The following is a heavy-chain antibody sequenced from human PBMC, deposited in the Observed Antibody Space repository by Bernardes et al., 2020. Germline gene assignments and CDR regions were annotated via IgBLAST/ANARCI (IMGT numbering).Heavy chain of an antibody. CDR2: ISTSSSYI. Sequence: GGSLRLSCAASGFTFSSYSMNWVRQAPGKGLEWVSFISTSSSYIYYADSVKGRFTISRDNAKNSLYLQMNSLRAEDTAVYYCARVGGGAGALTGEYYMDVWGKGTTVTVSS. CDR3: ARVGGGAGALTGEYYMDV. CDR1: GFTFSSYS. V-gene: IGHV3-21*01. D-gene: IGHD7-27*01. J-gene: IGHJ6*03.